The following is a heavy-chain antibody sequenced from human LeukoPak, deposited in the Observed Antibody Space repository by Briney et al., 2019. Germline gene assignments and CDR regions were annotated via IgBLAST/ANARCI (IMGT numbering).Heavy chain of an antibody. D-gene: IGHD6-6*01. CDR3: ARDAYSSSSGYFDY. V-gene: IGHV3-21*01. Sequence: GGSLRLSCAASGFTFSSYSMNWVRQAPGKGLEWVSSISSSSSYIYYADSVKGRFTISRDNAENSLYLQMNSLRAEDTAVYYCARDAYSSSSGYFDYWGQGTLVTVSS. CDR1: GFTFSSYS. CDR2: ISSSSSYI. J-gene: IGHJ4*02.